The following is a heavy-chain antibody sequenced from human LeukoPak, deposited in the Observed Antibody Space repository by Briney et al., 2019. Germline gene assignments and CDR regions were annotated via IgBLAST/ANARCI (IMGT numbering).Heavy chain of an antibody. V-gene: IGHV3-74*01. CDR3: ARGGSYGPPYYFDY. CDR2: INSDGSST. J-gene: IGHJ4*02. D-gene: IGHD5-18*01. Sequence: GGSLGLSCAASGFTFSSYWMHWVRQAPGKGLVWVSRINSDGSSTSYADSVKGRFTISRDNAKNTLYLQMNSLRAEDTAVYYCARGGSYGPPYYFDYWGQGTLVTVSS. CDR1: GFTFSSYW.